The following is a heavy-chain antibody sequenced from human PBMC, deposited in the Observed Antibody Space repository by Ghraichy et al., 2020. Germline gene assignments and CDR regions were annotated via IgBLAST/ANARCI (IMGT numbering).Heavy chain of an antibody. D-gene: IGHD2-15*01. CDR3: AKGELLAVRLLDV. V-gene: IGHV3-23*01. J-gene: IGHJ6*02. CDR1: GFSLSNHA. Sequence: GGSLRLSCVASGFSLSNHAMAWVRQAPGKGLEWVSAIDRTGNIINYADSVRGRFTISKDNSKDTLYLQMNTLRAEDTAVYYCAKGELLAVRLLDVWGRGTTVIVSS. CDR2: IDRTGNII.